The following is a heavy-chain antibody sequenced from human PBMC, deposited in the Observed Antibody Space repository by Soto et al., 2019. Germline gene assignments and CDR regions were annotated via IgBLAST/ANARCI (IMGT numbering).Heavy chain of an antibody. CDR3: VKESYSFCYRVAARPSNHFDD. CDR1: GFTFSSYA. D-gene: IGHD6-6*01. J-gene: IGHJ4*02. Sequence: PGGSLRLSCSASGFTFSSYAMHWVRQAPGKGLEYVSAISSNGGSTYYADSVKGRFTISRDNSKNTLYLQMSSLRAEDTAVYYCVKESYSFCYRVAARPSNHFDDWGQGTLVTVFS. V-gene: IGHV3-64D*08. CDR2: ISSNGGST.